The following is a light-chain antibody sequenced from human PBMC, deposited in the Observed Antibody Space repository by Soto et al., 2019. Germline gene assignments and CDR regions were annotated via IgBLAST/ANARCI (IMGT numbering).Light chain of an antibody. J-gene: IGKJ1*01. CDR3: QQYNSYWT. Sequence: DIQMTQSPSTLSASVVDRVTITCRASQIISSWLAWYQQKPGKAPKLLIYDASSLESGVPSRFSGSGSGTEFTLTISSLQPDDFANYYCQQYNSYWTFGQGTKVDIK. V-gene: IGKV1-5*01. CDR2: DAS. CDR1: QIISSW.